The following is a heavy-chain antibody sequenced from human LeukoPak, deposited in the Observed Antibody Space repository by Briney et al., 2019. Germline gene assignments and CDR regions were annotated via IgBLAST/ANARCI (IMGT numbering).Heavy chain of an antibody. D-gene: IGHD2-15*01. CDR1: GGSISSSSYY. CDR2: IYYSGST. V-gene: IGHV4-39*07. Sequence: SETLSLTCTVSGGSISSSSYYWGWIRQPPGKGLEWIGSIYYSGSTYYNPSLKSRVTISVDTSKNQFSLNLTSVTAADTAVYYCARNGYVNWFDPWGQGTLVTVSS. CDR3: ARNGYVNWFDP. J-gene: IGHJ5*02.